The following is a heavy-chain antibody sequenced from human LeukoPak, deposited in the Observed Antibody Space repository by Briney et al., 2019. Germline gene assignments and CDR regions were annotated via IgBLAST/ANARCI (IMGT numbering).Heavy chain of an antibody. D-gene: IGHD5-18*01. Sequence: SGGPLRLSCAASGFTFSSYAMNWVRQAPGKGLEWVSTISGSGDSTYYADSVKGRFTISRDNSKNTLYLQMNSLRAEDTAVYYCARDRGYSCGYWGQGTLVTVSS. CDR2: ISGSGDST. CDR3: ARDRGYSCGY. CDR1: GFTFSSYA. V-gene: IGHV3-23*01. J-gene: IGHJ4*02.